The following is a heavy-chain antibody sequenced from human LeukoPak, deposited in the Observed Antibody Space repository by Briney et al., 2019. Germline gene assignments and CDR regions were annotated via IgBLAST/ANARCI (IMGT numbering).Heavy chain of an antibody. Sequence: SETLSLTCAVSGYSISSGYYWGWIRQPPGKGLEWIGSIYHSGSTYYNPSLKSRVSISVDTSKNQFSLKLSSVTAADTAVYYCARRPGPHPHYFDYWGQGTLVTVSS. V-gene: IGHV4-38-2*01. CDR1: GYSISSGYY. J-gene: IGHJ4*02. CDR3: ARRPGPHPHYFDY. D-gene: IGHD3-10*01. CDR2: IYHSGST.